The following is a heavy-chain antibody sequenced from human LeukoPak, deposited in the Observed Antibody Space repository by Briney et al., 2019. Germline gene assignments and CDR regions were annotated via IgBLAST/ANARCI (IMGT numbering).Heavy chain of an antibody. CDR2: INSDGSST. Sequence: GGSLRLSCAASGFTFSSYWMHWVRQAPGKGLVWVSRINSDGSSTSYADSVKGRFTISRDNAKNTLYLQMNSLRAEDTAVYYCARALYRSSTSCPNWFDPWGQGTLVTVSS. V-gene: IGHV3-74*01. D-gene: IGHD2-2*01. J-gene: IGHJ5*02. CDR3: ARALYRSSTSCPNWFDP. CDR1: GFTFSSYW.